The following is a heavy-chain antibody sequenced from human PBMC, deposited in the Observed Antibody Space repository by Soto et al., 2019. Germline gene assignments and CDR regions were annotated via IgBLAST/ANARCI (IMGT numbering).Heavy chain of an antibody. Sequence: EVQLVESGGGLVKPGGSLRLSCAASGFTFSSYSMNWVRQAPGKGLEWVSSISSSSSYIYYADSVKGRFTISRDNAKNSLYMKMNSLSAEDKAVYYCEIDLATVARDYYGMDVWGQGTTVTVSS. D-gene: IGHD4-17*01. CDR3: EIDLATVARDYYGMDV. V-gene: IGHV3-21*01. J-gene: IGHJ6*02. CDR2: ISSSSSYI. CDR1: GFTFSSYS.